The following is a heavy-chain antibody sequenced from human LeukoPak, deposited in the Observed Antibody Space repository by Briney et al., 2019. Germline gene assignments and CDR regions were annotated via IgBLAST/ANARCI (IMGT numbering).Heavy chain of an antibody. Sequence: GGSLRLSCAASGFTFSSYGRHWVRQAPGKGLEWVAVISYDGSDKYYADSVKGRFTISRDNSKNTLYLQMNSLRAEDTAVYYCGNHFPHFDYWGQGTLVTVSS. CDR3: GNHFPHFDY. D-gene: IGHD3-3*02. CDR1: GFTFSSYG. CDR2: ISYDGSDK. J-gene: IGHJ4*02. V-gene: IGHV3-30*18.